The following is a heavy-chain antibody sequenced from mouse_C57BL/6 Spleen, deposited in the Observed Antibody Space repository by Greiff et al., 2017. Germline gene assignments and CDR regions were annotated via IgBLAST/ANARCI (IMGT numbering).Heavy chain of an antibody. J-gene: IGHJ4*01. CDR2: INYDGSST. D-gene: IGHD3-3*01. CDR3: ARDGGWDRMDY. V-gene: IGHV5-16*01. Sequence: EVKLMESEGGLVQPGSSMKLSCTASGFTFSDYYMAWVRQVPEKGLEWVANINYDGSSTYYLDSLKSRFIISRDNAKNILYLQMSSLKSEDTATYYCARDGGWDRMDYWGQGTSVTVSS. CDR1: GFTFSDYY.